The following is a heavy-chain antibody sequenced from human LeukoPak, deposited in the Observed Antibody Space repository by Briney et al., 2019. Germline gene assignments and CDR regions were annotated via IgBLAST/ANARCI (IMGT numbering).Heavy chain of an antibody. Sequence: RGGSLRLSCAASEFTFSGYWMNWVRQAPRKGPERVANINQDGSEKHYVDSVKGRFTISRDNSKNTLYLQMNSLRAEDTAVYYCAIDSYSGYEAHFDYWGQGTLVTVSS. CDR3: AIDSYSGYEAHFDY. D-gene: IGHD5-12*01. CDR1: EFTFSGYW. V-gene: IGHV3-7*01. J-gene: IGHJ4*02. CDR2: INQDGSEK.